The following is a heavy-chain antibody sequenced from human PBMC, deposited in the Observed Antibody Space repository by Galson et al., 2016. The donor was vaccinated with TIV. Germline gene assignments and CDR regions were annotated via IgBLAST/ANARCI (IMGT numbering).Heavy chain of an antibody. J-gene: IGHJ5*02. D-gene: IGHD2-8*01. CDR3: VRETKRGVWFDP. Sequence: LEWIGYIYGSGSPYYNSALKRRVTMSVDTSKNQFSLKLTSMTAADTAVYYCVRETKRGVWFDPWGQGSLVTVSS. CDR2: IYGSGSP. V-gene: IGHV4-31*02.